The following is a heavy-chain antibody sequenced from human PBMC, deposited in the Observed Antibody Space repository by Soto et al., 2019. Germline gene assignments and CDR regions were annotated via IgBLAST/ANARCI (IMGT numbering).Heavy chain of an antibody. CDR2: IHYSENT. Sequence: SETLSLTCTVSGGSISSSDYYWARIRQPPGKGLECIGTIHYSENTYYNPSLNGRVTISVDTAKTQFSLKLNSLTAADTAVYYCARSSPEGDLLHWFGYSGPGSRVTVSS. J-gene: IGHJ4*02. CDR3: ARSSPEGDLLHWFGY. CDR1: GGSISSSDYY. V-gene: IGHV4-39*01. D-gene: IGHD1-26*01.